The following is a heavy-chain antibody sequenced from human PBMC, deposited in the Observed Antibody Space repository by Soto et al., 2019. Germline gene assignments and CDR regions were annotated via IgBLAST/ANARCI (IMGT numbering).Heavy chain of an antibody. J-gene: IGHJ4*02. Sequence: GGSLRLSCAASGFTFSSYAMSWVRQAPGKGLEWVSAISGSGGSTYYADSVKGRFTISRDNSKNTLYLQMNSLRAEDTAVYYCAKLGSPYDSSGYLDYWGQGTLVTVSS. V-gene: IGHV3-23*01. CDR1: GFTFSSYA. CDR3: AKLGSPYDSSGYLDY. CDR2: ISGSGGST. D-gene: IGHD3-22*01.